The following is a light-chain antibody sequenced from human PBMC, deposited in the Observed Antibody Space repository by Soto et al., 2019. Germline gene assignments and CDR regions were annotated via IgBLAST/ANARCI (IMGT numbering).Light chain of an antibody. CDR3: SSYTSSRTWV. CDR2: EVS. V-gene: IGLV2-14*01. J-gene: IGLJ3*02. CDR1: SSDVGGYEY. Sequence: QSALTQPASVSGSPGQSITISCTGTSSDVGGYEYVSWYQQHPGKAPKLMIYEVSNRPSGVSNRFSGSKSGNTASLTISGLQAEDEADYYCSSYTSSRTWVFGGGTKVTVL.